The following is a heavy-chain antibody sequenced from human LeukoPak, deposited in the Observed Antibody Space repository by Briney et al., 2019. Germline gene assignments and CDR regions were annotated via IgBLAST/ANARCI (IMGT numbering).Heavy chain of an antibody. CDR1: GFTVSSNY. V-gene: IGHV3-66*01. CDR3: ARAEGSDYYYYYMDV. J-gene: IGHJ6*03. CDR2: IYSGGST. Sequence: PGGSLRLSCAASGFTVSSNYMSWVRQAPGKGLEWVSVIYSGGSTYYADSVKGRFTISRDNSKNTLYLQMNNLRAEDTAVYYCARAEGSDYYYYYMDVWGKGTTVTVSS.